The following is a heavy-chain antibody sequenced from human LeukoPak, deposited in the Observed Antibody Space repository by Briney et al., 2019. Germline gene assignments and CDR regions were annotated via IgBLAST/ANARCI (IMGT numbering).Heavy chain of an antibody. V-gene: IGHV3-11*01. Sequence: GGSLRLSCAASGFTFSDYYMSWIRQAPGKGLEWVSYISSSGSTIYYADSVKGRFTISRDNAKNSLYLQMNSQRAADTAAYYCARPPPYCSGGSCYDYWDQGTLVTVSS. D-gene: IGHD2-15*01. CDR1: GFTFSDYY. CDR2: ISSSGSTI. J-gene: IGHJ4*02. CDR3: ARPPPYCSGGSCYDY.